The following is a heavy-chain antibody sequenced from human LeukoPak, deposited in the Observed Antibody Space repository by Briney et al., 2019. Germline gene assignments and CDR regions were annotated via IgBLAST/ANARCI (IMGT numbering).Heavy chain of an antibody. CDR3: ARARVAVPGLALDY. V-gene: IGHV1-69*05. CDR1: GGRFISYA. CDR2: IIHMFGTP. D-gene: IGHD6-19*01. Sequence: GSSVKVSCKTSGGRFISYAISWVGQAHGQGGEGMGGIIHMFGTPNYAQKFQGRGTITTDEYTNTDYMEVSRLRSEDTAVYYCARARVAVPGLALDYWGRGTLVTVSS. J-gene: IGHJ4*02.